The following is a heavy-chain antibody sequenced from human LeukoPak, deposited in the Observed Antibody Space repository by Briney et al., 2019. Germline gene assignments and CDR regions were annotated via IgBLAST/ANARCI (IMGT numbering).Heavy chain of an antibody. J-gene: IGHJ3*01. CDR2: ISGRTGGT. Sequence: GGSLRLSCAASGFTFNTNAMCWVRQAPGKGLEWVSAISGRTGGTYYADSVKGRFTISRDNSKSTLYLQMDSLRAEDTAVYYCAKGRGQIDSSGYYYLGAFDLWGQGTMVTVSS. D-gene: IGHD3-22*01. CDR1: GFTFNTNA. V-gene: IGHV3-23*01. CDR3: AKGRGQIDSSGYYYLGAFDL.